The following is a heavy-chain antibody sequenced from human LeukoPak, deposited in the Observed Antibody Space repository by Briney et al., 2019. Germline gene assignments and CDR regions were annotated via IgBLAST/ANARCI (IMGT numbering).Heavy chain of an antibody. J-gene: IGHJ6*03. CDR2: ISVGNGHT. Sequence: ASVKVSCKASGYTFTSYGIIWVRQAAGQGLEWMGRISVGNGHTKYAQKLQGRVTITTDTSTSTAYMELRSLRFDDTAVYYCARFLRYYDSSPYFRTNYYMDVWGKGTTVTISS. CDR3: ARFLRYYDSSPYFRTNYYMDV. V-gene: IGHV1-18*01. D-gene: IGHD3-22*01. CDR1: GYTFTSYG.